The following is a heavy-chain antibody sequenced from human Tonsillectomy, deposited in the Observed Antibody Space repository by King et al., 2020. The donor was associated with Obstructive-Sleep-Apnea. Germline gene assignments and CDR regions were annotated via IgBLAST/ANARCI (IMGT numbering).Heavy chain of an antibody. V-gene: IGHV2-70*01. CDR1: GFSLSTSGMC. CDR2: IDWDDDK. Sequence: VTLKESGPALVKPTQTLTLTCTFSGFSLSTSGMCVSWIRQPPGKALEWLSLIDWDDDKYYSTSLKTRLTISQDTSKKQVVLTMTNMDPVDTATYYCARTLRFLEWLGANYYYYGMDVWGQGTTVTVSS. CDR3: ARTLRFLEWLGANYYYYGMDV. D-gene: IGHD3-3*01. J-gene: IGHJ6*02.